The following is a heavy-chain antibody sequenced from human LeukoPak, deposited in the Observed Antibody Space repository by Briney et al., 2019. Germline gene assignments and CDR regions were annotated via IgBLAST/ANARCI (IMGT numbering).Heavy chain of an antibody. D-gene: IGHD1-26*01. V-gene: IGHV4-59*08. Sequence: SETLSLTCTVSGGSISSYFWSWIRQPPGKGLEWIGYIYNSGRTKYNPSLQSRVSISVHTSKSQVSLKLSSVTAADTAVYYCASLGGTYDFWGQGTLVTVSS. CDR2: IYNSGRT. CDR1: GGSISSYF. CDR3: ASLGGTYDF. J-gene: IGHJ4*02.